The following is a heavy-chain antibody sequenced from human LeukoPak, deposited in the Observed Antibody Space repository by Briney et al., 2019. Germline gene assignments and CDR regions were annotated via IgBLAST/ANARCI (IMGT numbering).Heavy chain of an antibody. Sequence: TSETLSLTCAVYGGSFSTYYWSWIRQPPGKGLEWIGEINHSEGTNYNPSLKSRGTMSLDTSKNQFSLKLSSVTAADTAVYYCARHEYSGSYYGLSWFDPWGQGTLVTVSS. V-gene: IGHV4-34*01. J-gene: IGHJ5*02. D-gene: IGHD1-26*01. CDR3: ARHEYSGSYYGLSWFDP. CDR1: GGSFSTYY. CDR2: INHSEGT.